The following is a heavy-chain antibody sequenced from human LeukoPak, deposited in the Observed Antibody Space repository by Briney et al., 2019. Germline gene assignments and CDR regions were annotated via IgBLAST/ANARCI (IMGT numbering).Heavy chain of an antibody. D-gene: IGHD1-26*01. CDR2: FDPEDGET. J-gene: IGHJ4*02. Sequence: ASVKVSCKVSGYTLTELSMHWVRQAPGKGLEWMGGFDPEDGETIYAQKLQGRVTMTTDTSTSTAYMELRSLRSDDTAVYYCARDRGLARYSGSYYFDYWGQGTLVTVSS. CDR1: GYTLTELS. V-gene: IGHV1-24*01. CDR3: ARDRGLARYSGSYYFDY.